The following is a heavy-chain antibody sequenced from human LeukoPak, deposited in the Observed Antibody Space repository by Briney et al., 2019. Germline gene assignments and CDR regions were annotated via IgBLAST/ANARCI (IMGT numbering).Heavy chain of an antibody. CDR2: IDWDDDK. D-gene: IGHD3-22*01. V-gene: IGHV2-70*04. CDR1: GFSLSTRGMR. Sequence: ESGPTLVXPTQTHTLTCTFSGFSLSTRGMRVGCMRQTPGKALEWLARIDWDDDKFYSTSLKTRLTISKDTSKNQVVLTMTNMDPVDTATYYCARSTMGMTTDYWGQGTLVTVSS. J-gene: IGHJ4*02. CDR3: ARSTMGMTTDY.